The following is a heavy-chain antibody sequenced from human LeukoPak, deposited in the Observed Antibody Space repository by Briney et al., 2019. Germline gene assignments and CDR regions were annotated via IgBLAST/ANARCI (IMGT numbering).Heavy chain of an antibody. J-gene: IGHJ6*02. CDR1: GGSISSGSYY. V-gene: IGHV4-61*02. Sequence: PSETLSLTCTVSGGSISSGSYYWSSIRQPAGKGLEWIGRIYTSGSTNYNPSLKSRVTISVDTSKNQFSLKLSSVTAADTAVYYCARDRTYYDSTDATGGSDYYYYGMDVWGQGTTVTVSS. CDR2: IYTSGST. D-gene: IGHD3-3*01. CDR3: ARDRTYYDSTDATGGSDYYYYGMDV.